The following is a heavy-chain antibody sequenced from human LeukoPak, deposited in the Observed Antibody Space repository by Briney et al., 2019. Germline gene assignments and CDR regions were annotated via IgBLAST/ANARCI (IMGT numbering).Heavy chain of an antibody. J-gene: IGHJ4*02. CDR2: IYYSGST. V-gene: IGHV4-59*01. Sequence: PSETLSLTCTVSGVSISSYYWSWIRQPPGKGLEWIGYIYYSGSTNYNPSLKSRVTISVDTSKNQFSLKLSSVTAADTAVYYCARESSGGYYSPYYFDYWGQGTLVTVSS. CDR1: GVSISSYY. D-gene: IGHD1-26*01. CDR3: ARESSGGYYSPYYFDY.